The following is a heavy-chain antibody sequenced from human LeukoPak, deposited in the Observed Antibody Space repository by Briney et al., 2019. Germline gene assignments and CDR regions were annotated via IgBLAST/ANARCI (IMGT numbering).Heavy chain of an antibody. D-gene: IGHD4-17*01. CDR1: GGSISSGGYY. CDR2: IYYSGST. Sequence: PSETLSLTCTVSGGSISSGGYYWSWIRQHPGKGLEWIGYIYYSGSTYYNPSLKSRVTISVDTSKNQFSLKLSSVTAADTAVYYCALTDRTTVTITGAFDIWGQGTMVTVSS. J-gene: IGHJ3*02. CDR3: ALTDRTTVTITGAFDI. V-gene: IGHV4-31*03.